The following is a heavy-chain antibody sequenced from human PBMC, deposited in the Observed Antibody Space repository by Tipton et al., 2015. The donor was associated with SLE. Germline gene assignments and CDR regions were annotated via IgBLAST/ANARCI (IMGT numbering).Heavy chain of an antibody. CDR2: INHSGST. CDR1: DESFSGHY. V-gene: IGHV4-34*01. Sequence: TLSLTCAAYDESFSGHYWSWIRQPSGKGLVWIGEINHSGSTNYNPSLKSRVSISVDTSKNQLSLKLRSVTAADTAVYYCASSRAYCSSSFCYEFDNWGQGTLVTVSS. J-gene: IGHJ4*02. CDR3: ASSRAYCSSSFCYEFDN. D-gene: IGHD2-2*01.